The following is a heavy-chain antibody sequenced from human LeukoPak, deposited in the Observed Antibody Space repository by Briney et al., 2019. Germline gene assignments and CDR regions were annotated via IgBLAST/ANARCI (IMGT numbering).Heavy chain of an antibody. Sequence: PGGSLRLSCAASGFTFSSYAMSWVRQTPGKGLEWVSVISGSGGSTYYGDPVKGRFTISRDNSKNTLYLQMNSLRAGDTAVYYCAKSRLGSYDYWGQGTLVTVSS. CDR3: AKSRLGSYDY. V-gene: IGHV3-23*01. CDR1: GFTFSSYA. D-gene: IGHD3-16*01. J-gene: IGHJ4*02. CDR2: ISGSGGST.